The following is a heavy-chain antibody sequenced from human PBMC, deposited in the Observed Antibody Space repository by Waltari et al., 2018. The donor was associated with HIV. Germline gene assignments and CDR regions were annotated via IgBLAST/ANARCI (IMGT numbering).Heavy chain of an antibody. CDR3: VRHAAEFRPDFGWILAGVFEP. CDR1: GGSIASSDSF. Sequence: QVQLQESGPGFVKPSETLSLICNVSGGSIASSDSFWGWIRQSPEMNLEWVGSALDTYLPDLFTGQFFAKSSVKSLVALSVDTSKNQVSLRLTSVTAADTGLYYCVRHAAEFRPDFGWILAGVFEPWGLGTQVIVS. V-gene: IGHV4-39*01. CDR2: ALDTYLPDLFTGQF. D-gene: IGHD6-19*01. J-gene: IGHJ1*01.